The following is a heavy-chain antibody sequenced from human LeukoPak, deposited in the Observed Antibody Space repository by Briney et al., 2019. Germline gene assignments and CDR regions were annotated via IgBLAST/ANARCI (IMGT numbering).Heavy chain of an antibody. CDR2: INPDGSTE. J-gene: IGHJ4*02. V-gene: IGHV3-7*01. Sequence: GGSLRLSCAASGFTFSTYWMSWVRQASGKGLEWVASINPDGSTEHYVDSVKGRFTVSRDSAKNSLFLQMNTLRVEDTAVYYCAKLIREVTTYDYWGPGALVTVSS. CDR3: AKLIREVTTYDY. D-gene: IGHD2-21*02. CDR1: GFTFSTYW.